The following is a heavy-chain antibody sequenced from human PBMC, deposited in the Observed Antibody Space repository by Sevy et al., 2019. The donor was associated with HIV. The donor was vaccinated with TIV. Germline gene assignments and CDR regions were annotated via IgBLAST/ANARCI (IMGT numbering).Heavy chain of an antibody. CDR3: ARSPPVVVVPGAPSWFDP. Sequence: GSLRLSCAVHDGSFSGYYWNWIRQLPGKGLEWIGEINESGITNYNPSLKSRVTISVDTSKKEFSLKLNTVTAADTAVYFCARSPPVVVVPGAPSWFDPWGQGTLVTVSS. CDR1: DGSFSGYY. CDR2: INESGIT. J-gene: IGHJ5*02. D-gene: IGHD2-2*01. V-gene: IGHV4-34*01.